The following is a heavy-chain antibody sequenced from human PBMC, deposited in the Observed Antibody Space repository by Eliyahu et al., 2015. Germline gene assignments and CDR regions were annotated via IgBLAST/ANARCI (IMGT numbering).Heavy chain of an antibody. CDR2: TYYRSTWNN. J-gene: IGHJ4*02. Sequence: QVQLQQSGPGLVQPSQTLSLTCASSGDSVSSNFDAWNWIRQSPSRGLEWLGRTYYRSTWNNDYASSVKGRITINPDTSKNQFSLQLNSVTPEDTAVYFCARGRNSAFDYWGRGTLVTVSS. CDR1: GDSVSSNFDA. D-gene: IGHD1-26*01. CDR3: ARGRNSAFDY. V-gene: IGHV6-1*02.